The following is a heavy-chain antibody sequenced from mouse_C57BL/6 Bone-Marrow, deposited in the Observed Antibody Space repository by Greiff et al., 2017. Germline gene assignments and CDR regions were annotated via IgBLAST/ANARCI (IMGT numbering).Heavy chain of an antibody. Sequence: QVHVKQSGPGLVQPSQSLSITCTVSGFSLTSYGVHWVRQSPGKGLEWLGVIWSGGSTDYNAAFISRLSISKDNSKSQVFFKMNSLQADDTAIYYCARKNYGSSYWYFDVWGTGTTVTVSS. D-gene: IGHD1-1*01. CDR2: IWSGGST. CDR3: ARKNYGSSYWYFDV. V-gene: IGHV2-2*01. CDR1: GFSLTSYG. J-gene: IGHJ1*03.